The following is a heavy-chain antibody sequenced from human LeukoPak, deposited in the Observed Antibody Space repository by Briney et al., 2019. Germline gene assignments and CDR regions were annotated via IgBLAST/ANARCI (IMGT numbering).Heavy chain of an antibody. Sequence: ASVKVSCKASGYTFTDYYIHWVRQAPGQRLEWVGWINPTSGGTHYPQKFQDRVTMTRDTSNNTSYMEQSRLRSDDTAVYYCAREFRTTTGSDDAFDLWGQGTMVTVSS. CDR1: GYTFTDYY. D-gene: IGHD1/OR15-1a*01. CDR3: AREFRTTTGSDDAFDL. CDR2: INPTSGGT. J-gene: IGHJ3*01. V-gene: IGHV1-2*02.